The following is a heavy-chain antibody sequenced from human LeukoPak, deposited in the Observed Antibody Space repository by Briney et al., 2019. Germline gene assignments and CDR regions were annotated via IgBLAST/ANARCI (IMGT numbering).Heavy chain of an antibody. V-gene: IGHV3-23*01. CDR2: VSGSGAST. Sequence: PGGSLRLSCAATGFIFRSYAMTWVRQAPGKGLEWVSVVSGSGASTYYADSVKGRFTISRDNSKNTLYLQMNSLRAEDTAVYYCAKDPRPGYSSGWYNYFDYWGQGTLVTVSS. D-gene: IGHD6-19*01. J-gene: IGHJ4*02. CDR3: AKDPRPGYSSGWYNYFDY. CDR1: GFIFRSYA.